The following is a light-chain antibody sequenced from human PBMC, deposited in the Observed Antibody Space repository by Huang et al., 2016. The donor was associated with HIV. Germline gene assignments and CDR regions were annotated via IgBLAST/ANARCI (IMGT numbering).Light chain of an antibody. CDR2: GTS. V-gene: IGKV3-20*01. CDR1: QSVSTYF. Sequence: VLTQSPGTLSLSPGRGATLSCRASQSVSTYFLAWYQQKPGQAPRLLIHGTSTRATGIPDRFSGSGSGTDFTLTVGRLEPEDSAVYYCHHYGGSSWTFGLGTKVEIK. CDR3: HHYGGSSWT. J-gene: IGKJ1*01.